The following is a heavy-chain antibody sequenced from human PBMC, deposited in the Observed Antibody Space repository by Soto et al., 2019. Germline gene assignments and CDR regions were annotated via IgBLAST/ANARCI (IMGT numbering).Heavy chain of an antibody. CDR1: GFTFNTYS. D-gene: IGHD3-16*01. J-gene: IGHJ4*02. V-gene: IGHV3-33*01. CDR3: ARDQGGQSGNFIFDT. Sequence: PGGSLRLSCEASGFTFNTYSMHWVRQPPGKGLEWLAAIWYDGTQKYYADSVKGRFIISRDNSKKTLYLEMNSLRAEDTAVYYCARDQGGQSGNFIFDTWGQGTLVTVSS. CDR2: IWYDGTQK.